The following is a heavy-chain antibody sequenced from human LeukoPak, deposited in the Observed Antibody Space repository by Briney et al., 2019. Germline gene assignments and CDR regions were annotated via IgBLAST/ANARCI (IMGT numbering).Heavy chain of an antibody. D-gene: IGHD6-19*01. CDR3: AKEWEEYTSGWYFDY. CDR2: ISHDGRAK. CDR1: GFTFSSYG. Sequence: GGSLRLSCVASGFTFSSYGMHWVRQAPGKGLEWVAVISHDGRAKYYADSVKGRLTISRDNSRNTLNLEMNSLRAEDTSLYYCAKEWEEYTSGWYFDYWGQGTPVTVSS. J-gene: IGHJ4*02. V-gene: IGHV3-30*18.